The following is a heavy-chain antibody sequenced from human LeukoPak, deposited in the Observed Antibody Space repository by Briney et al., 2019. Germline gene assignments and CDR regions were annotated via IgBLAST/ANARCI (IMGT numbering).Heavy chain of an antibody. D-gene: IGHD2-2*01. Sequence: SETLSLTCAVYGGSFSGYYWSWIRQPPGEGLEWIGEINHSGSTNYNPSLKSRVTISVDTSKNQLSLKLSSVTAADTAVYYCAREICRYCSSTSTSWGQGTLVTVSS. V-gene: IGHV4-34*01. CDR3: AREICRYCSSTSTS. CDR2: INHSGST. CDR1: GGSFSGYY. J-gene: IGHJ5*02.